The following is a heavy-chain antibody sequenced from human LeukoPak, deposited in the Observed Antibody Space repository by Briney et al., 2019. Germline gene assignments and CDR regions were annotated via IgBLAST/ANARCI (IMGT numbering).Heavy chain of an antibody. CDR2: IYHSGTT. D-gene: IGHD1-1*01. CDR1: GGSISSSNW. V-gene: IGHV4-4*02. CDR3: ARELIWRYFDC. Sequence: SETLSLTCTVSGGSISSSNWWSWVRQPPGKGLEWIGEIYHSGTTNYNPSLKSRVTISVDNSKNQFSLKLTSVTAADTAVYYCARELIWRYFDCWGQGSMVTVSS. J-gene: IGHJ4*02.